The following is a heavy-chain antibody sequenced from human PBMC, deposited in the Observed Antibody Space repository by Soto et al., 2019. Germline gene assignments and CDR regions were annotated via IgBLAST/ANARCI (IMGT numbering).Heavy chain of an antibody. CDR3: ARLGAYYQSLDP. CDR2: IYYGGTT. J-gene: IGHJ5*02. V-gene: IGHV4-59*08. Sequence: SETLSLTCTVSGVSLSPNYWSWIRQPPGKGLEWIGYIYYGGTTTNNPSLNSRVAISIDTSKNQFSLTLRSVTAADTAVYYCARLGAYYQSLDPWGQGILVTAPQ. D-gene: IGHD3-22*01. CDR1: GVSLSPNY.